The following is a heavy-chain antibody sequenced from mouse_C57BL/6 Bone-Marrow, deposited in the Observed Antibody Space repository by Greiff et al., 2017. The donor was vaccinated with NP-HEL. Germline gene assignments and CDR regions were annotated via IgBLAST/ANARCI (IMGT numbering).Heavy chain of an antibody. CDR1: GYTFTSYW. CDR2: IYPGSGST. V-gene: IGHV1-55*01. CDR3: AQGGLLRYEGAWFAY. Sequence: QVQLQQPGAELVKPGASVKMSCKASGYTFTSYWITWVKQRPGQGLEWIGDIYPGSGSTNYNEKFKSKATLTVDTSSSTAYMQLSNLTSEDSAVYYGAQGGLLRYEGAWFAYWGQGTLVTVSA. J-gene: IGHJ3*01. D-gene: IGHD1-1*01.